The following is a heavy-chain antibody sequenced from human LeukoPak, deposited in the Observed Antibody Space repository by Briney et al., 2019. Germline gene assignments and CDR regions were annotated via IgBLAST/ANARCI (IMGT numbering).Heavy chain of an antibody. CDR3: ARDLYPVVAATRRHYYYGMDV. V-gene: IGHV3-30-3*01. J-gene: IGHJ6*02. Sequence: PGGSLRLSCAASGFTFSSYAMHWVRQAPGKGLEWVAVISYDGSNKYYADSVKGRFTISRDNSKNTLYLQMNSLRAEDTAVYYCARDLYPVVAATRRHYYYGMDVWGQGTTVTVSS. CDR2: ISYDGSNK. CDR1: GFTFSSYA. D-gene: IGHD2-15*01.